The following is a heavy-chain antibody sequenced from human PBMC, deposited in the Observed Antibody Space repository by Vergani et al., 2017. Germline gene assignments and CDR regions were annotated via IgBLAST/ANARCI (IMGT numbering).Heavy chain of an antibody. CDR2: ISSGSSTI. CDR3: TKGSRGYTGYFFDY. D-gene: IGHD5-12*01. CDR1: GFTFTTYS. V-gene: IGHV3-48*01. J-gene: IGHJ4*02. Sequence: EVELVESGGGLVRPGGSLRLSCAGSGFTFTTYSMSWVRQSPGKGLEWVSYISSGSSTIHYADSVKGRFTISRDNAKNSLYLQMNSLRADDTAVYYCTKGSRGYTGYFFDYWGQGTLDTVSS.